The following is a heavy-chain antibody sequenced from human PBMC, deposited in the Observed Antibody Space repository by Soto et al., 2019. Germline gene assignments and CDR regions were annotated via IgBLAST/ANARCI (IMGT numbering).Heavy chain of an antibody. V-gene: IGHV1-3*01. D-gene: IGHD6-13*01. Sequence: QVQLVQSGTEVKKPGASVKVSCKASGYTFTSYGIHWVRQAPGQRLEWMGWINAANGDTKYSPKLQGRVTITRDTSAGTAYMELSSLRSEDTAVYYCVRRHVSATGIDWFDPWGQGTLVTVSS. J-gene: IGHJ5*02. CDR1: GYTFTSYG. CDR2: INAANGDT. CDR3: VRRHVSATGIDWFDP.